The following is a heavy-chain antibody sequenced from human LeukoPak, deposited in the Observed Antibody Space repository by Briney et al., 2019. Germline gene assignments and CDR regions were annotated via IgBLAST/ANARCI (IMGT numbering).Heavy chain of an antibody. Sequence: GGSLRLSCAASGFTFGNHAMSWARQTPGKGLQWVSVISGSGRTTEYADSVKGRFTISRDNSKNTLSLQMNSLRVEDTAIYYCAKNVVVKRYIDYWGQGTLVTVSS. CDR1: GFTFGNHA. V-gene: IGHV3-23*01. D-gene: IGHD2-15*01. CDR3: AKNVVVKRYIDY. J-gene: IGHJ4*02. CDR2: ISGSGRTT.